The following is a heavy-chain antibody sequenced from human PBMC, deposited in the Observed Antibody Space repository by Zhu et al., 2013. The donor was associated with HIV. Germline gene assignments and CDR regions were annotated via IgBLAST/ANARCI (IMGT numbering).Heavy chain of an antibody. V-gene: IGHV4-38-2*02. Sequence: QVQLQESGPGLVKPSETLSLTCAVSGYSISSGYYWGWIRQPPGKGLEWIGSIYHSGSTYYNPSLKSRVTISVDTSKNQFSLKLSSVTAADTAVYYCARDYIVEKKLYYYGMDVWGQGTTVTVSS. CDR2: IYHSGST. CDR3: ARDYIVEKKLYYYGMDV. CDR1: GYSISSGYY. J-gene: IGHJ6*02. D-gene: IGHD3-16*02.